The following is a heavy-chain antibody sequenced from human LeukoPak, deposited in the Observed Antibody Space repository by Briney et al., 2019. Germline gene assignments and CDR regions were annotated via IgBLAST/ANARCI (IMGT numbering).Heavy chain of an antibody. J-gene: IGHJ3*02. CDR3: ADTAMVTGPRRFAFDI. Sequence: PGGSLRLSCAASGFNFSNYAMTWVRQAPGKGLEWVSAISGSGGSTYYADSVKGRFTISRDNSKNTLYLQMNSLRAEDTAVYYCADTAMVTGPRRFAFDIWGQGTMVTVSS. V-gene: IGHV3-23*01. D-gene: IGHD5-18*01. CDR1: GFNFSNYA. CDR2: ISGSGGST.